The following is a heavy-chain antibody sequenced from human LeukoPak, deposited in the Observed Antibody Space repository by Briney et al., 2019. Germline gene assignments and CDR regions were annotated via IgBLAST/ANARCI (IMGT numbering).Heavy chain of an antibody. D-gene: IGHD4-11*01. J-gene: IGHJ6*03. CDR1: GFTFSDYY. CDR3: AKTTYSNHAHYYYYYMDV. CDR2: ISSSGSTI. Sequence: PGGSLRLSCAASGFTFSDYYMSWIRQAPGKGLEWVSYISSSGSTIYYPDSVKGRFTISRDNAKNSLYLQMNSLRAEDTAVYYCAKTTYSNHAHYYYYYMDVWGKGTTVTVSS. V-gene: IGHV3-11*01.